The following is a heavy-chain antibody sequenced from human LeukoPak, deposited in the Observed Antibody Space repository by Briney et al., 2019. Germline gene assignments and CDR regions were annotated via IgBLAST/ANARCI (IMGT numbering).Heavy chain of an antibody. Sequence: PSETLSLTCTVSGGSISSSSYYWGWIRQPPGKGLEWIGSIYYSGSTYYNPSLKSRVTISVDTSKNQFSLKLSSVTAADTAVYYCARSWLLLLDAFDIWGQGTMVTVSS. D-gene: IGHD3-22*01. CDR1: GGSISSSSYY. J-gene: IGHJ3*02. CDR2: IYYSGST. CDR3: ARSWLLLLDAFDI. V-gene: IGHV4-39*07.